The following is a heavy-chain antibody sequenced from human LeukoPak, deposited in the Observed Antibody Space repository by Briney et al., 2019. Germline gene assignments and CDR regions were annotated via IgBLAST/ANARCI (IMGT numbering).Heavy chain of an antibody. CDR2: ASYYVGKQ. V-gene: IGHV3-23*01. CDR3: AKAGIGADGAGFLCEY. Sequence: PGGSLTLSCAASGFIFSDYAMSWVRQAPGKGLEWVSTASYYVGKQYHADSVRGRFTVSRDNSRNTVSLQMSSLRVEGTGIYYCAKAGIGADGAGFLCEYWGQGTLVTVSS. D-gene: IGHD1-1*01. J-gene: IGHJ4*02. CDR1: GFIFSDYA.